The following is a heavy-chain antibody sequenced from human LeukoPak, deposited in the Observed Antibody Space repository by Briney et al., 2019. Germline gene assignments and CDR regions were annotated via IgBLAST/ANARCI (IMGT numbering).Heavy chain of an antibody. CDR1: GYSFTDYY. Sequence: ASVKVSCKTSGYSFTDYYMHWVRQAPGQGLEWMGWINPNSTNTGYAQKFQGRVTMTRDTSMSTAYMELSSLTSEDTAVYYCARVPSLGYCSGGSYYRFDHWGQGTLVAVSS. CDR3: ARVPSLGYCSGGSYYRFDH. J-gene: IGHJ4*02. V-gene: IGHV1-8*02. CDR2: INPNSTNT. D-gene: IGHD2-15*01.